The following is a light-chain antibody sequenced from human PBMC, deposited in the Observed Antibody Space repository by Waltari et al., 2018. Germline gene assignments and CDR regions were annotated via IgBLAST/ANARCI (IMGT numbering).Light chain of an antibody. Sequence: DIQMTQSPSILSASVGDRVTITCRASQNVSRWLAWYQQKPGTAPRLLISDGSTLETGVPSRISGSGSGTEFTLTISSLQPDDYATYYCQQYNSFSYTFGQGTKLEIK. CDR1: QNVSRW. CDR3: QQYNSFSYT. V-gene: IGKV1-5*01. CDR2: DGS. J-gene: IGKJ2*01.